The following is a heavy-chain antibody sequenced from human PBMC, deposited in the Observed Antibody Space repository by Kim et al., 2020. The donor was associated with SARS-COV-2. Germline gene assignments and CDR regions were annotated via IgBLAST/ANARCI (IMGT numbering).Heavy chain of an antibody. D-gene: IGHD3-10*01. J-gene: IGHJ4*02. V-gene: IGHV3-7*01. Sequence: KYYVDSVKGRFTISRDNAKNSLYLQMNSLRAEDTAVYYCAREGVKEAFDYWGQGTLVTVSS. CDR2: K. CDR3: AREGVKEAFDY.